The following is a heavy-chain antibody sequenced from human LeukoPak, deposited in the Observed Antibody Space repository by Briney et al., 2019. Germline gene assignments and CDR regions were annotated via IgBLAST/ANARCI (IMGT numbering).Heavy chain of an antibody. V-gene: IGHV4-34*01. J-gene: IGHJ4*02. Sequence: SETLSLTCAVYGESFSSYYWSWIRQPPGKGLEWIGEINHSGSTNYNPSLKSRVTISVDTSKNQFSLKLSSVTAADTAVYYCELGYCSGGSCLDYWGQGTLVTVSS. CDR3: ELGYCSGGSCLDY. CDR2: INHSGST. CDR1: GESFSSYY. D-gene: IGHD2-15*01.